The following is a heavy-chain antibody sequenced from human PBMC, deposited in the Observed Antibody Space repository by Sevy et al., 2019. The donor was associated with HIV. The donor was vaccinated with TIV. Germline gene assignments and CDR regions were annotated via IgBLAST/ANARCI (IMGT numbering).Heavy chain of an antibody. CDR2: INPSGGST. J-gene: IGHJ4*02. CDR1: GYTFTSYY. CDR3: ARGKDNTIFGVVNHPGSFDY. V-gene: IGHV1-46*03. D-gene: IGHD3-3*01. Sequence: ASVKVSCKASGYTFTSYYMHWVRQAPGQGLEWMGIINPSGGSTSYAQKFQGRVTMTRDTSTSTVYMELSSLRSEDTAVYYCARGKDNTIFGVVNHPGSFDYWGQGTLVTVSS.